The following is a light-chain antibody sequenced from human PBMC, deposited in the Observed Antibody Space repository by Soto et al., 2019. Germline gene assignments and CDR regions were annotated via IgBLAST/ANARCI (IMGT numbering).Light chain of an antibody. CDR2: DAS. J-gene: IGKJ5*01. CDR1: QSVSSN. CDR3: QQRNSWPPIT. V-gene: IGKV3-11*01. Sequence: EIGMTQSQATLSVSPCEGATLSCRASQSVSSNLAWYQQKPGQAPRLLISDASNRATGIPARFSGSGSGTDFTLTISSLEPEDFAVYYCQQRNSWPPITFGQGTRLEIK.